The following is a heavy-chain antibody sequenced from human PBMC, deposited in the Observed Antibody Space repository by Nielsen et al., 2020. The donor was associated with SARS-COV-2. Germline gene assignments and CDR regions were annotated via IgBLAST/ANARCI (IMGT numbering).Heavy chain of an antibody. CDR1: GVTFSNNA. CDR2: IGNSGDNI. Sequence: GESLKISCTASGVTFSNNAMTWVRQAPGKGLEWVSSIGNSGDNIYYADSVKGRFTISRNNAQNSLYLQMNRLRFEDTAVYYCVRELRGGFDYWGQGTLVTVSS. D-gene: IGHD2-21*02. V-gene: IGHV3-21*01. J-gene: IGHJ4*02. CDR3: VRELRGGFDY.